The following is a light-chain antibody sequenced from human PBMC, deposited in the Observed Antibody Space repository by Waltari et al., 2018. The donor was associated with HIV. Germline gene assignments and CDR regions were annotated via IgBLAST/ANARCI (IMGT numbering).Light chain of an antibody. Sequence: SVLTQPPSASRTPGQRVTISCSGSSSNIGSNYVYWYQYFPGATPKLLIYWNSQRPSGVPDRFSGSKSGTSASLAISGLQPEDEADYYCATWDDSLNGRWVFGGGTKLTVL. J-gene: IGLJ3*02. CDR2: WNS. CDR3: ATWDDSLNGRWV. V-gene: IGLV1-47*01. CDR1: SSNIGSNY.